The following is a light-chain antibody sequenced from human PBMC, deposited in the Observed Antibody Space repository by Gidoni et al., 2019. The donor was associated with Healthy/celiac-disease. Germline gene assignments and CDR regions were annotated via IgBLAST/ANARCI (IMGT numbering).Light chain of an antibody. CDR3: QQYGSSPWT. V-gene: IGKV3-20*01. J-gene: IGKJ1*01. CDR2: GAS. Sequence: EIVLTPSPGTLSLSPGERATLSCRASQRVSSSYLAWYQQKPGQAPRLLIYGASSRATGIPDRCSGSGSGTDFTLTISRLEPEDFAVYYCQQYGSSPWTFGQGTKVEIK. CDR1: QRVSSSY.